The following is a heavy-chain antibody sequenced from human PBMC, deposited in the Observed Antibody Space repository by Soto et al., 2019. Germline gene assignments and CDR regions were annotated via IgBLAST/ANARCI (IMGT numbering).Heavy chain of an antibody. CDR3: ASSPPPTVTMYSRYFDL. Sequence: QVQLVQSGAEVKKPGSSVKVSCKASGGTFSSYAINWVRQAPGQGLEWMGGIIPIFGTANYAQKFQGRVTITADKSTNTAYMEPRSLRSEDTAVYYCASSPPPTVTMYSRYFDLWGRGTLVTVSS. D-gene: IGHD4-17*01. CDR2: IIPIFGTA. V-gene: IGHV1-69*14. CDR1: GGTFSSYA. J-gene: IGHJ2*01.